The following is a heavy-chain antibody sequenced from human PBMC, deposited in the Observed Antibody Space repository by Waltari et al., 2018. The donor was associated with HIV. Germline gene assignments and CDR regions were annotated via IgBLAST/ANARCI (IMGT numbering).Heavy chain of an antibody. D-gene: IGHD3-22*01. V-gene: IGHV3-23*04. CDR2: ISGSGGST. CDR1: GFTFTIDL. Sequence: VQLVESGGGLVQPGGSLRISCAASGFTFTIDLMYWGRQAPGKGLEWVSAISGSGGSTYYADSVKGRFTISRDNSKNTLYLQMNSLRAEDTALYYCAKDDSTGSSGYYPFHYWGQGTLITVSS. CDR3: AKDDSTGSSGYYPFHY. J-gene: IGHJ4*02.